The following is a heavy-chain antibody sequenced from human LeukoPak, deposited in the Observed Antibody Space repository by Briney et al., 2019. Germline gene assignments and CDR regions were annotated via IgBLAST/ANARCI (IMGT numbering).Heavy chain of an antibody. CDR1: GFTFSSYA. CDR3: ARVSSRWFDP. J-gene: IGHJ5*02. Sequence: GSLRLSCAASGFTFSSYAMSWIRQPPGKGLEWIGEINHSGSTNYNPSLKSRVTISVDTSKNQFSLKLSSVTAADTAVYYCARVSSRWFDPWGQGTLVTVSS. V-gene: IGHV4-34*01. CDR2: INHSGST. D-gene: IGHD6-13*01.